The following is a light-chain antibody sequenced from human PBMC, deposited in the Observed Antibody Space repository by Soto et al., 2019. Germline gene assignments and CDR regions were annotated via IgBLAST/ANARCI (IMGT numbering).Light chain of an antibody. Sequence: DIQMTQSPSTLSASVGDRVIITCRASQSISTWLAWHQQKPGKDPKLLISKASSLESGVPSRFSGSGSGTEFTLTISSLQPDDFATYYCQQYNSFRAFGQGTKVDI. CDR3: QQYNSFRA. CDR1: QSISTW. CDR2: KAS. V-gene: IGKV1-5*03. J-gene: IGKJ1*01.